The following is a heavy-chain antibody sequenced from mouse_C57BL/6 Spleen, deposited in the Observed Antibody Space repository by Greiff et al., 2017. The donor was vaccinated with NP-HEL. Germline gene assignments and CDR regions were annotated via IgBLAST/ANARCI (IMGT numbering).Heavy chain of an antibody. Sequence: QVQLQQSGAELAKPGASVKLSCKASGYTFTSYWMHWVKQRPGQGLEWIGYINPSSGYTKYNQKFKDKATLTADKSSSTAYMQLSSLTYEDSAVYYCARSRSSYCNPFAYWGQGTLVTVSA. CDR1: GYTFTSYW. J-gene: IGHJ3*01. CDR3: ARSRSSYCNPFAY. D-gene: IGHD2-1*01. CDR2: INPSSGYT. V-gene: IGHV1-7*01.